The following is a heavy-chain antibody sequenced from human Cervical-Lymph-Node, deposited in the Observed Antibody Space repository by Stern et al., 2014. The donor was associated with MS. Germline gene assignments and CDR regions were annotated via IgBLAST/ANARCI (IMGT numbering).Heavy chain of an antibody. CDR2: IITGNGDT. J-gene: IGHJ5*01. V-gene: IGHV1-3*04. CDR3: TSLSGPLDS. D-gene: IGHD3-10*01. Sequence: VQLEESGAEVKKPGASVKGSCKASGHTFAVHWVRQAPGQRLEWMGRIITGNGDTNYSQKFQGRVTITRDTFASTAYMELRSLRSEDTAVYYCTSLSGPLDSWGQGTLVTVSS. CDR1: GHTFA.